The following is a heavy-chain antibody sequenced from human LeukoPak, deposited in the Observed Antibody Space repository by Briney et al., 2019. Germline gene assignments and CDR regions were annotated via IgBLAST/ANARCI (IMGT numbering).Heavy chain of an antibody. CDR1: GGTISSYY. D-gene: IGHD2-2*02. J-gene: IGHJ2*01. V-gene: IGHV4-4*07. CDR3: ARVRLIPNCSSTSCYTGWYFDL. CDR2: IYTSGST. Sequence: SETLSLTCTVSGGTISSYYWSWIRQPAGKGLEWIGRIYTSGSTNYNPSLKSRVTMSVDTSKNQFSLKLSSVTAADTAMYYCARVRLIPNCSSTSCYTGWYFDLWGRGTLVTVSS.